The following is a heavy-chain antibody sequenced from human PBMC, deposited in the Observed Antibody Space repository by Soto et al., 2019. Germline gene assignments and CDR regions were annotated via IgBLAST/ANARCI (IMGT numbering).Heavy chain of an antibody. V-gene: IGHV3-72*01. D-gene: IGHD1-1*01. J-gene: IGHJ4*02. CDR3: VRATKSGTTHFDY. CDR2: SRNKAQSYTT. CDR1: DFIFSDYY. Sequence: EVHLVESGGGLVQPGGCLRLSCVASDFIFSDYYIDWVRQAPGKGLEWVGRSRNKAQSYTTEYAASVKGRFTFSRDDSKNSIYLQMNSLKIEDTAVYYCVRATKSGTTHFDYWGEGTLVTVSS.